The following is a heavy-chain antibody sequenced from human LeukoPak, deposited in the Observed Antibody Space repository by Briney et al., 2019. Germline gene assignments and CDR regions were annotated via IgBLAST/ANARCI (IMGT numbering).Heavy chain of an antibody. CDR2: IKEDGSEK. CDR1: GFTFSSYW. D-gene: IGHD6-13*01. V-gene: IGHV3-7*01. Sequence: PGGSLRLSCAASGFTFSSYWMTWVRQAPGKGLEWVANIKEDGSEKYYVDSVRGRFTISRDNAKYSLYLHLNSLRAEDTAVYYCARVHHSSSWGTDDCWGQGTLVTVSS. CDR3: ARVHHSSSWGTDDC. J-gene: IGHJ4*02.